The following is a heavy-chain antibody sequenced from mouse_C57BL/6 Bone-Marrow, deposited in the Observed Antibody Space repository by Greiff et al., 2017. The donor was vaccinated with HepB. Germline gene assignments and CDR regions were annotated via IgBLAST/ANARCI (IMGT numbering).Heavy chain of an antibody. CDR2: IDPSDSYT. CDR3: ARSVPPSSTVALGPY. J-gene: IGHJ2*01. V-gene: IGHV1-59*01. CDR1: GYTFTSYW. D-gene: IGHD1-1*01. Sequence: QVQLQQPGAELVRPGTSVKLSCKASGYTFTSYWMHWVKQRPGQGLEWIGVIDPSDSYTNYNQKFKGKATLTVDKSSSTAYLQLSSLTSEDSAVYYCARSVPPSSTVALGPYWGQGTTLTVSS.